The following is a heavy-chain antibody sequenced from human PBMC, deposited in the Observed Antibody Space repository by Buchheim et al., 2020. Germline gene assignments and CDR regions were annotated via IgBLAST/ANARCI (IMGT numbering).Heavy chain of an antibody. Sequence: EVQLVESGGGLVQPGGSLRLSCAASGFTFSSYSMNWVRQAPGKGLEWVSYISSSSSTIYYADSVKGRFTISRDNAKKSLYLQMNSLGAEDTAVYYCARDPGLVGATWVRGGMDVWGQGTT. CDR1: GFTFSSYS. D-gene: IGHD1-26*01. CDR2: ISSSSSTI. J-gene: IGHJ6*02. V-gene: IGHV3-48*01. CDR3: ARDPGLVGATWVRGGMDV.